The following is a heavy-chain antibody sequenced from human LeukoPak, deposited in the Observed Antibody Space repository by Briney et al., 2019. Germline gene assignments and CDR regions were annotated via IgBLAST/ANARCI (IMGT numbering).Heavy chain of an antibody. D-gene: IGHD6-13*01. J-gene: IGHJ3*02. V-gene: IGHV4-34*01. CDR3: ARDLYSSRTNDAFVI. Sequence: SETLSLTCAVYGGSFSGYYWGWIRQPPGKGLEWIGSIYYSGSTYYNPSLKSRVTISVGASKNQFSLKLSSVTAADTAVYYCARDLYSSRTNDAFVIWGQGTMVTVSS. CDR2: IYYSGST. CDR1: GGSFSGYY.